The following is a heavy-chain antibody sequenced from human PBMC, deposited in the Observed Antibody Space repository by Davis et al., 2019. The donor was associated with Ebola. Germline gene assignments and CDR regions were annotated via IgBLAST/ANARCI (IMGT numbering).Heavy chain of an antibody. CDR2: INRKE. V-gene: IGHV3-23*01. Sequence: GGSLRLSCAASGFTSSSYAMSRVRQAPGKGLEWVSAINRKEYYADSVKGRFTISRDSSKNTLSLQMDSLRVDDTAIYYCAKEIGGSGWYSIDYWGQGALVTVSS. CDR3: AKEIGGSGWYSIDY. J-gene: IGHJ4*02. D-gene: IGHD6-19*01. CDR1: GFTSSSYA.